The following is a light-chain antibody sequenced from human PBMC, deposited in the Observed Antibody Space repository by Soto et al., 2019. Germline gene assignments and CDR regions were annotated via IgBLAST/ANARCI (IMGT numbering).Light chain of an antibody. J-gene: IGKJ4*01. CDR1: QNIGKN. CDR2: DSF. V-gene: IGKV3-11*01. CDR3: QHRDDWPPGAT. Sequence: EIVLTQSPATLSLSPGERAILSCRASQNIGKNLGWYRQKPGQAPTLLIYDSFNRATGVPARFSGSGSGTDFTLTISRLEPEDFAVYYCQHRDDWPPGATFVGGTTVEI.